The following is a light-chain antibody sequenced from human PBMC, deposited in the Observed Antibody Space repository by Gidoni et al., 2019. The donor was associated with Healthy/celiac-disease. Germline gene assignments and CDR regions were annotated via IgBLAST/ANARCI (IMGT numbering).Light chain of an antibody. Sequence: EIVLTPSPGTLSLSPGERATLSCRASQSVSSSYLAWYQQKPGQAPRLRIYGASSRATGIPDRFSGSGSGTDFTLTISRLEPEDFAVYYCQQYGSSQITFGQGTRLEIK. J-gene: IGKJ5*01. CDR1: QSVSSSY. CDR3: QQYGSSQIT. V-gene: IGKV3-20*01. CDR2: GAS.